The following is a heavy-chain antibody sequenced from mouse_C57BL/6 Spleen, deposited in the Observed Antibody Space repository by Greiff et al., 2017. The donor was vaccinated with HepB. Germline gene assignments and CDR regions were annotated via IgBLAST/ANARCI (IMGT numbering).Heavy chain of an antibody. CDR2: ISDGGSYT. V-gene: IGHV5-4*01. Sequence: EVQLVESGGGLVKPGGSLKLSCAASGFTFSSYAMSWVRQTPEKRLEWVATISDGGSYTYYPDNVKGRFTISRDNAKNNLYLQMSHQKSEDTAMYYCARGLFGDYAFAYWGQGTLVTVSA. CDR1: GFTFSSYA. J-gene: IGHJ3*01. D-gene: IGHD2-4*01. CDR3: ARGLFGDYAFAY.